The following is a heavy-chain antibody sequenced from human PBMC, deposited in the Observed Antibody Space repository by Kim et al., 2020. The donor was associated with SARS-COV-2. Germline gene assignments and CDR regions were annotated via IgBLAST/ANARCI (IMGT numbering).Heavy chain of an antibody. CDR1: GFTFSSYA. V-gene: IGHV3-30*04. J-gene: IGHJ4*02. Sequence: GGSLRLSCAASGFTFSSYAMHWVRQAPGKGLEWVAVISSDGSNKYYADSVKGRFTISRDNSKNTLYLQMNSLRAEDTAVYYCARDISDILTGVGDYWGQGTLVTVSS. CDR3: ARDISDILTGVGDY. CDR2: ISSDGSNK. D-gene: IGHD3-9*01.